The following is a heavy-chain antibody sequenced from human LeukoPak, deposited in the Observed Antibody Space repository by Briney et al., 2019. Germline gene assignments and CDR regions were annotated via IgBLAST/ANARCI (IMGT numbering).Heavy chain of an antibody. V-gene: IGHV1-18*01. CDR3: ARDLYDSWSGYYTGGDY. CDR2: ISAYNGNT. J-gene: IGHJ4*02. D-gene: IGHD3-3*01. CDR1: GYTFTSYG. Sequence: ASVKVSCKASGYTFTSYGISWVRQAPGQGLEWMGWISAYNGNTNYAQKLQGRVTMTTDTSTSTAYMELRSLRSDDTAVYYCARDLYDSWSGYYTGGDYWGQGTLVTVSS.